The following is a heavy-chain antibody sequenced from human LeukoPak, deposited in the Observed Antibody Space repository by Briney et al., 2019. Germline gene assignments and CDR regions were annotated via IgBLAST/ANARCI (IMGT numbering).Heavy chain of an antibody. CDR3: ARGHINSPNWFDP. CDR2: MKQDGSEI. D-gene: IGHD2-21*01. CDR1: GFTFSTYW. J-gene: IGHJ5*02. V-gene: IGHV3-7*01. Sequence: GGSLRLSCAASGFTFSTYWMNWARQAPGKGLEWVANMKQDGSEIYYVDSVKGRFTISRDNAKNSLYLQMNSLRAEDTAVYYCARGHINSPNWFDPWGQGTLVTVSS.